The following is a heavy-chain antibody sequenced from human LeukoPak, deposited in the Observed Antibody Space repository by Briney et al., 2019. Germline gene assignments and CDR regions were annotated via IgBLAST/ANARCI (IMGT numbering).Heavy chain of an antibody. CDR1: GFTFSSYS. J-gene: IGHJ4*02. V-gene: IGHV3-23*01. CDR3: AKAYGSGSYYPDY. Sequence: GGSLRLSCAASGFTFSSYSMNWVRQAPGKGLEWVSAISNSGGSTCYADSVKGRFTISRDNFKDILYLQMKSLRAEDTAVYHCAKAYGSGSYYPDYWGQGTLVTVSS. CDR2: ISNSGGST. D-gene: IGHD3-10*01.